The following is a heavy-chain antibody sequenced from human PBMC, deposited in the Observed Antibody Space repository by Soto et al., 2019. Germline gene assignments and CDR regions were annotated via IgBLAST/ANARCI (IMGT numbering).Heavy chain of an antibody. CDR2: ISYDGTNK. CDR3: ARTTAVAGTPEFDY. D-gene: IGHD6-19*01. V-gene: IGHV3-30*09. Sequence: QVQLVESGGGVVQPGRSLRLSCAASGFTFSRFSLHWVRQAPGKGLEWLALISYDGTNKYNADSVKGRFAISRDNSKNTLYLQLNSLRPEDTAVYYCARTTAVAGTPEFDYWGQGTLVTVSS. CDR1: GFTFSRFS. J-gene: IGHJ4*02.